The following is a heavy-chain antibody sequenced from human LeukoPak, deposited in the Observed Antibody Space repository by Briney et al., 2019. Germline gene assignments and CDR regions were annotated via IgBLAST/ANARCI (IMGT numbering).Heavy chain of an antibody. CDR1: GFTFSSYA. CDR3: AKMDGGPFYYFDY. V-gene: IGHV3-23*01. CDR2: ISGSGGST. D-gene: IGHD2-2*03. J-gene: IGHJ4*02. Sequence: GGSLRLSCAASGFTFSSYAMSWVRQAPGKGLERVSAISGSGGSTYYADSVKGRSTISRANSKNTLHLQMNSLTAQATPVYSCAKMDGGPFYYFDYGGQGTLVTVSS.